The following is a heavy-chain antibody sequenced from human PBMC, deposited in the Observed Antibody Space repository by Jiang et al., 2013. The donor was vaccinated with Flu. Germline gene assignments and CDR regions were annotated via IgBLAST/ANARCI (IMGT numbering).Heavy chain of an antibody. Sequence: QTLSLTCAISGDSVSSNSAAWNWIRQSPSRGLEWLGRTYYRSKWYNDYAVSVKSRITINPDTSKNQFSLQLNSVTPEDTAVYYCARDLGYDFWSGSFYWYFDLWGRGTLVTVSS. D-gene: IGHD3-3*01. CDR2: TYYRSKWYN. CDR3: ARDLGYDFWSGSFYWYFDL. V-gene: IGHV6-1*01. CDR1: GDSVSSNSAA. J-gene: IGHJ2*01.